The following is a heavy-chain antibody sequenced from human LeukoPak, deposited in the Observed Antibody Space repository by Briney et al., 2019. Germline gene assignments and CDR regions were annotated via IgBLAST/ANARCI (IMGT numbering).Heavy chain of an antibody. Sequence: GGSLRLSCAASGFTFSDYSMNWVRQAPGKGLEWVSAISGSGGSTYYADSVKGRFTISRDNSKNTLYLQMNSLRAEDTAVYYCAKDLTMLYYYDSSGYPDYWGQGTLVTVSS. CDR3: AKDLTMLYYYDSSGYPDY. CDR1: GFTFSDYS. CDR2: ISGSGGST. J-gene: IGHJ4*02. D-gene: IGHD3-22*01. V-gene: IGHV3-23*01.